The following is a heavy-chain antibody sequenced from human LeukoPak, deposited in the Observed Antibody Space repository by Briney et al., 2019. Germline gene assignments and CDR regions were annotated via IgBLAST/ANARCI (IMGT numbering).Heavy chain of an antibody. D-gene: IGHD2-21*01. Sequence: SETLSLTCTVSGASINRSSYSWAWIRQPPGKGLEWIGSMSHSESPYYNPSLRSRVTISVDTSKNQLSLRLTSVTAADRAVYYCARQPPYSSTFDIWGQGTTVTVSS. CDR3: ARQPPYSSTFDI. V-gene: IGHV4-39*01. CDR1: GASINRSSYS. J-gene: IGHJ3*02. CDR2: MSHSESP.